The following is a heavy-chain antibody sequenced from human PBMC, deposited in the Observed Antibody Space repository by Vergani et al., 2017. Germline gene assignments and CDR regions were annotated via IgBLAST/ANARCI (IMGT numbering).Heavy chain of an antibody. Sequence: LVESGGGVVQPGGSLRLSCAASSFSVSSHYMTWVRQAPGKGLEWVSTINIGGRTSYADSVKGRLTLTRDDSKNTLHLQMNSLRPEDTAVYYCARGMTTETTDLDGFDIWGQGTMVSVSS. J-gene: IGHJ3*02. D-gene: IGHD4-17*01. CDR2: INIGGRT. V-gene: IGHV3-66*02. CDR3: ARGMTTETTDLDGFDI. CDR1: SFSVSSHY.